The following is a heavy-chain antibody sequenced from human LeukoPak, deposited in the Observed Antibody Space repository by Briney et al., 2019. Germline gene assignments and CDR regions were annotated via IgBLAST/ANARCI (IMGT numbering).Heavy chain of an antibody. J-gene: IGHJ6*03. CDR3: ARDNAPNDYGDPHDYYHYMDV. Sequence: PGGSLRLSCAASGFTFSSYSMNWVRQAPGKGLEWVSSISSSSSYIYYADSVKGRFTISRDNAKNSLYVQMNSLRAEDTAVYYCARDNAPNDYGDPHDYYHYMDVWGKGTTVTVSS. CDR1: GFTFSSYS. D-gene: IGHD4-17*01. CDR2: ISSSSSYI. V-gene: IGHV3-21*01.